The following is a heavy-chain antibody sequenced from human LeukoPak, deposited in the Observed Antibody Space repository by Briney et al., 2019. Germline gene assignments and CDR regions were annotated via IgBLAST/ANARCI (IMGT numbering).Heavy chain of an antibody. V-gene: IGHV1-69*06. CDR1: GGTFSSYA. D-gene: IGHD6-19*01. Sequence: SVKVSCKASGGTFSSYAISWVRQAPGQGLEWMGRIIPIFGTANYAQKFQGRVTITADKSTSTAYMELSSLRSEDTAVYYCARDFGDSSGRYEFAYWGQGTLVTVSS. J-gene: IGHJ4*02. CDR3: ARDFGDSSGRYEFAY. CDR2: IIPIFGTA.